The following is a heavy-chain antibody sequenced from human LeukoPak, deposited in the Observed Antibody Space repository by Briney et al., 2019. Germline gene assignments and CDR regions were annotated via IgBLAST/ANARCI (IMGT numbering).Heavy chain of an antibody. J-gene: IGHJ4*02. CDR2: IYPGDSDT. Sequence: GESLKISCQGSGHSFTTYWIGWVRQMPGKGLEWMGIIYPGDSDTRYSPSFQGQVTISADKSIGTAYLQWSSLKASDTAIYYCARRLPGGECFDSWGQGTLVTVSS. V-gene: IGHV5-51*01. D-gene: IGHD3-16*01. CDR3: ARRLPGGECFDS. CDR1: GHSFTTYW.